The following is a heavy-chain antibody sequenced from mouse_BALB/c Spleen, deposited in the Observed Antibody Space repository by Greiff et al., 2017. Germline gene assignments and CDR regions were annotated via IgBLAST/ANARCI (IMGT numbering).Heavy chain of an antibody. J-gene: IGHJ3*01. CDR1: GFSLTSYG. Sequence: VMLVESGPGLVQPSQSLSITCTVSGFSLTSYGVHWVRQSPGKGLEWLGVIWSGGSTDYNAAFISRLSISKDNSKSQVFFKMNSLQANDTAIYYCASSYYRYDAPFAYWGQGTLVTVSA. D-gene: IGHD2-14*01. CDR3: ASSYYRYDAPFAY. V-gene: IGHV2-2*02. CDR2: IWSGGST.